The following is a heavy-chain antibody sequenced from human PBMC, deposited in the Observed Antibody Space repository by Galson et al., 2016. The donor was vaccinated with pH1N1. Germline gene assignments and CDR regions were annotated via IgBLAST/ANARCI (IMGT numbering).Heavy chain of an antibody. CDR3: ARRPEIYYYRMDV. V-gene: IGHV1-69*13. CDR2: IIPMFGTT. Sequence: SVKVSCKASGGIFSIHRISWVRQAPGEGLEWMGGIIPMFGTTDYAQKFQGRVTFTADDSTSTAYMELSSLRAEDTAVYYCARRPEIYYYRMDVWGQGTTVTVSS. D-gene: IGHD1-14*01. J-gene: IGHJ6*02. CDR1: GGIFSIHR.